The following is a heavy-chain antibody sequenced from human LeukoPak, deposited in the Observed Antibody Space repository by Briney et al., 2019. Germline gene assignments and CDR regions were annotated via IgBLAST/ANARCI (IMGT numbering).Heavy chain of an antibody. J-gene: IGHJ3*01. CDR3: ARTIYYYESTSYFSDAFDV. V-gene: IGHV3-21*01. CDR2: ISPTSAYI. D-gene: IGHD3-22*01. Sequence: PGGSLRLSCAASGFTFSTYNMNWVRQAPGKGLDWVSSISPTSAYIYYQDSVKGRFTISRDDAKNSLYLEMDSLRAEDTAVYYCARTIYYYESTSYFSDAFDVWGQGTMVTVSS. CDR1: GFTFSTYN.